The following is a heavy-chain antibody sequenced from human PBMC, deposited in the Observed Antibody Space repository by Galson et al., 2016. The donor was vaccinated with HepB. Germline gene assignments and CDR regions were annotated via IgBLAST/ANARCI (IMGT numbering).Heavy chain of an antibody. CDR3: ASDGVFYGRDV. CDR2: IKSDGRET. J-gene: IGHJ6*02. Sequence: SLRLSCAASGFTFSSYWMHWVRQAPGKGLVWVSRIKSDGRETTYADSVKGRFTITRDNAENTLYLQMNSRRADDTAVYYCASDGVFYGRDVWGQGTTVTVSS. V-gene: IGHV3-74*01. CDR1: GFTFSSYW. D-gene: IGHD3-10*01.